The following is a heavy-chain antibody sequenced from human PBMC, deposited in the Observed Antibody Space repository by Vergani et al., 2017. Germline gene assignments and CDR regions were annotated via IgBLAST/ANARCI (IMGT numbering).Heavy chain of an antibody. CDR1: GGTFSSYT. CDR2: IIHILGIA. D-gene: IGHD2-21*02. J-gene: IGHJ4*02. CDR3: ARDYPYCGGDCYYFDY. Sequence: QVQLVQSGAEVKKPGSSVKVSCKASGGTFSSYTISWVRQAPGQGLEWMGRIIHILGIANYAQKFQGRVTITADKSTSTAYMELSSLRSEDTAVYYCARDYPYCGGDCYYFDYWGQGTLVTVSS. V-gene: IGHV1-69*08.